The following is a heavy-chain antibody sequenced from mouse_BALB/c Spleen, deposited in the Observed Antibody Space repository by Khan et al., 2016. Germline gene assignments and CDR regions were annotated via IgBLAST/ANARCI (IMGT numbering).Heavy chain of an antibody. CDR2: IDPYNGET. CDR1: GYSFPDYF. V-gene: IGHV1-37*01. J-gene: IGHJ3*01. D-gene: IGHD2-1*01. CDR3: VPDGNYDY. Sequence: VQLQQSGPELVKPGASVKISCKASGYSFPDYFMNWVRQSHGKSLEWIGRIDPYNGETFNNQKFKVKATLTVDKSSSTAHMDLLSLTSEDSAVYYCVPDGNYDYWGQGTLVTVS.